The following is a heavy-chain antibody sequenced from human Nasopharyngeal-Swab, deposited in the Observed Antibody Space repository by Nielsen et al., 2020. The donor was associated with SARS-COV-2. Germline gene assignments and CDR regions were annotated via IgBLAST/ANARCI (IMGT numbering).Heavy chain of an antibody. D-gene: IGHD3-16*01. Sequence: GGSLRLSCAASGFTFTNHYMTWVRQAPGKGLEWVANIKQDGGEKFYVDSVKGRFRVSRDNAQNSVYLQMDRLRVEDTAVYYCAREADLMGYDDAFDTWGRGTVVTVSS. CDR1: GFTFTNHY. CDR2: IKQDGGEK. CDR3: AREADLMGYDDAFDT. V-gene: IGHV3-7*04. J-gene: IGHJ3*02.